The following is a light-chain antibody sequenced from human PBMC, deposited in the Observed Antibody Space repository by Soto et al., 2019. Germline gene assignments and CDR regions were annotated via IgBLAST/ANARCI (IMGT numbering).Light chain of an antibody. CDR2: GAS. V-gene: IGKV1-5*01. CDR3: HHHNSYSQT. J-gene: IGKJ1*01. Sequence: DIQLTQSPPTLSDSVGDRVSIACRASQSIRYYLAWYQQMPGKAPKLLIYGASSLQSGVPSRFSGSGSGTEFTLTISSLQPDDFSTYFCHHHNSYSQTFGQGTKLEIK. CDR1: QSIRYY.